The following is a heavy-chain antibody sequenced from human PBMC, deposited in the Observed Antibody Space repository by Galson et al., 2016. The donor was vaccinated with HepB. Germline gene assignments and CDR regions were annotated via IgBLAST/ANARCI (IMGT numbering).Heavy chain of an antibody. CDR1: GFTFSSYW. Sequence: SLRLSCAASGFTFSSYWMHWVRQAPGKGLEWVSRISTDGRTANQADSVKGRFTISRENARNTVYLQMNSLTAEDTAVYYCGAFRGDSSGYGEYWSQGTLVTVSS. CDR2: ISTDGRTA. V-gene: IGHV3-74*01. J-gene: IGHJ4*02. D-gene: IGHD5-18*01. CDR3: GAFRGDSSGYGEY.